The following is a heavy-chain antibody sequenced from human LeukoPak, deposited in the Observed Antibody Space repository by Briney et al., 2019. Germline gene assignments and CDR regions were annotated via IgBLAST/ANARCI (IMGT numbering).Heavy chain of an antibody. CDR3: AKWTFYYDSTGPFDY. Sequence: PGRSLRLSCAASGFTFSRYGMHWVRQAPGKGPEWVSVISYDGSKQYYADSVKGRFTISRDNSKNTLYLQMNSLRAEDTAVYYCAKWTFYYDSTGPFDYWGQGTLVTVSS. D-gene: IGHD3-22*01. CDR1: GFTFSRYG. CDR2: ISYDGSKQ. V-gene: IGHV3-30*18. J-gene: IGHJ4*02.